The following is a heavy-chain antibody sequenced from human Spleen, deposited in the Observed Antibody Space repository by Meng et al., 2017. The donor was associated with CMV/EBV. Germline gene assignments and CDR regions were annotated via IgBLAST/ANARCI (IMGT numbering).Heavy chain of an antibody. D-gene: IGHD5-12*01. Sequence: GESLKISCAASGFTFSSYWMHWVRQAPGKGLVWVSRINGDGSTTMYADSGKGRFTISRDNAKNTLYLQMNSLRAEDTAGYYCARVRGYSGYDDGYWGQGTLVTVSS. CDR1: GFTFSSYW. V-gene: IGHV3-74*03. CDR2: INGDGSTT. J-gene: IGHJ4*02. CDR3: ARVRGYSGYDDGY.